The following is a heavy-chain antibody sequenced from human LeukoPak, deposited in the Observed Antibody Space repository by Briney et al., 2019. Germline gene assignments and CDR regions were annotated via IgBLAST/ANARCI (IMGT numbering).Heavy chain of an antibody. CDR2: INLDGHT. CDR1: SYSIPIGYY. CDR3: ARQVATKGEWAFDI. J-gene: IGHJ3*02. Sequence: SETLSLTCSVSSYSIPIGYYWGWIRQSPGKGLEWLGSINLDGHTYYNPSLKSRVTISLDTSKNQFSLKLTSVTAADTALYYCARQVATKGEWAFDIWGQGTRVTASS. D-gene: IGHD5-12*01. V-gene: IGHV4-38-2*02.